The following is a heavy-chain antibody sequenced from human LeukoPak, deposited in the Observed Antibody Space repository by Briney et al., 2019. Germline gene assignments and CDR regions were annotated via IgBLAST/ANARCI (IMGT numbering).Heavy chain of an antibody. CDR1: GGSISSGSYY. V-gene: IGHV4-61*02. Sequence: SQTLSLTCTVSGGSISSGSYYWSWIRQPAGKGLEWIGRIYTSGSTDYNPSLKSRVTISVDTSKNQFSLKLSSVTAADTAVYYCLCRDYLYMDVWGKGTTVTVSS. CDR2: IYTSGST. CDR3: LCRDYLYMDV. J-gene: IGHJ6*03. D-gene: IGHD5-24*01.